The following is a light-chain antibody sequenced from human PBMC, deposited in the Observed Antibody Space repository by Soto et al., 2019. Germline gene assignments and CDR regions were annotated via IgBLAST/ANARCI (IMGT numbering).Light chain of an antibody. CDR2: SAS. Sequence: EVVLTQSPGTLSLSAGDRATLSCRASQSVSSSYLAWYQQKPGQAPRLLIHSASSRATGIPARFSGSGSGTDLNLTISSLEPEDFAVYYCQKYNTWPRTXGQGTKVDIK. J-gene: IGKJ1*01. CDR3: QKYNTWPRT. V-gene: IGKV3-20*01. CDR1: QSVSSSY.